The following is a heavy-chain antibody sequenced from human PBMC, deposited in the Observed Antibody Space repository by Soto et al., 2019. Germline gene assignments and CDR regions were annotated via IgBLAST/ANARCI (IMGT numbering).Heavy chain of an antibody. CDR2: IIPIFGTA. D-gene: IGHD3-3*01. J-gene: IGHJ6*02. CDR3: ARVLRFLEWSPRCVYCYYGMDV. CDR1: GGTFSSYA. Sequence: SVKVSCKASGGTFSSYAISWVRQAPGQGLEWMGGIIPIFGTANYAQKFQGRVTITADESTSTAYMELSGLRSEDTAVYYCARVLRFLEWSPRCVYCYYGMDVWGQGTTVTVSS. V-gene: IGHV1-69*13.